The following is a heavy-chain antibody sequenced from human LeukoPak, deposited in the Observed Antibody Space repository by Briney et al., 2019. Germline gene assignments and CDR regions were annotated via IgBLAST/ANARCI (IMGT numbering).Heavy chain of an antibody. V-gene: IGHV1-46*01. CDR3: ARRSSYSYGYTFDY. CDR1: GYSFTNYD. Sequence: ASVKVSCKASGYSFTNYDINWVRQAPGQGLEWMGIINPSGGSTSYAQKFQGRVTMTRDTSTRTVYMELSSLRSEDTAVYYCARRSSYSYGYTFDYWGQGTLVTVSS. J-gene: IGHJ4*02. D-gene: IGHD5-18*01. CDR2: INPSGGST.